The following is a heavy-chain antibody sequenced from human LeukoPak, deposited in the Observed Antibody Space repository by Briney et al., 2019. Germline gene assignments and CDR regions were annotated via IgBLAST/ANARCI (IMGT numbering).Heavy chain of an antibody. CDR3: ASLRGYCSSTSCYDPRDYYYYMDV. J-gene: IGHJ6*03. Sequence: SETLSLTCTVSGGSISSYYWSWIRQPPGKGLEWIGYIYYSGSTNYNPSLKSRVTISVDTSKNQFSLKLSSVTAADTAVYYCASLRGYCSSTSCYDPRDYYYYMDVWGKGTTVTVSS. CDR2: IYYSGST. V-gene: IGHV4-59*01. CDR1: GGSISSYY. D-gene: IGHD2-2*01.